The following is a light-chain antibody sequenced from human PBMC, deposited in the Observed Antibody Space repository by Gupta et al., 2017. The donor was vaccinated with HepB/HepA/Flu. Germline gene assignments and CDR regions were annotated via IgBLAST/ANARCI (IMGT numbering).Light chain of an antibody. CDR1: QRVGTW. CDR2: KGS. V-gene: IGKV1-5*03. Sequence: DIQMTQSPSTLSASVGDRVTITCRASQRVGTWLAWYQQKPGKAPKLLIYKGSSVESGVPSRFSGSGSGTEFTLTIMSLQPDDFATYYCQGGDSNLWGFGQGTKVEIK. CDR3: QGGDSNLWG. J-gene: IGKJ1*01.